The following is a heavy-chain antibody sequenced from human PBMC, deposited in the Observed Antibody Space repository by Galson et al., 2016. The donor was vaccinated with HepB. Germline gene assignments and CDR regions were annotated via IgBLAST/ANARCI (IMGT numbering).Heavy chain of an antibody. CDR1: GGSINRSPSY. D-gene: IGHD3-3*01. CDR3: ARRGFLESLLFFDY. V-gene: IGHV4-39*01. CDR2: IYYSGST. Sequence: SETLSLTCTVSGGSINRSPSYWAWIRQTPGKGLEWIGTIYYSGSTYYNPSLKSRVTISVATPKNQFSLKVNSVTAADTAVYYCARRGFLESLLFFDYWGPGALVTVSS. J-gene: IGHJ4*02.